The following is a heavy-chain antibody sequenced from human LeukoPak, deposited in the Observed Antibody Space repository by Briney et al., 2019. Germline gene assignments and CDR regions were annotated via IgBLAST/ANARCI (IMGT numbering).Heavy chain of an antibody. CDR1: GGSISSSSYY. D-gene: IGHD2-15*01. CDR2: IYYSGST. Sequence: SETLSLTCTVSGGSISSSSYYWSWIRQPPGKGLEWIGYIYYSGSTNYNPSLKSRVTISVDTSKNQFSLKLSSVTAADTAVYYCAREDCSGGSCYSRHNWFDPWGQGTLVTVSS. J-gene: IGHJ5*02. CDR3: AREDCSGGSCYSRHNWFDP. V-gene: IGHV4-61*01.